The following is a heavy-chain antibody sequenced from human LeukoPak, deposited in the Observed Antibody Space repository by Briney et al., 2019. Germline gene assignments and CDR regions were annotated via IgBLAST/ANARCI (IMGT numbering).Heavy chain of an antibody. Sequence: ASVKVSCKASGGTFSSYAISWVRQAPGQGLEWMGRIIPIFCTATYAPKFQGRVTITADESTSTAYMELSSLRSEDTAVYYCARVDTAMVLDYWGQGTLVTVSS. V-gene: IGHV1-69*13. D-gene: IGHD5-18*01. CDR2: IIPIFCTA. CDR3: ARVDTAMVLDY. J-gene: IGHJ4*02. CDR1: GGTFSSYA.